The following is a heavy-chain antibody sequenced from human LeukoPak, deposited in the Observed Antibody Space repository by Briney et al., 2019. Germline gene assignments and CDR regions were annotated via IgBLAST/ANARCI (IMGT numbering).Heavy chain of an antibody. Sequence: SETLSLTCTVSGGSISSSSYYWGWIRQPPGKGLEWIGSIYYSGSTYYNPSLKSRVTISVDTSKNQFSLKLSSVTAADTAVYYCARLRSTTYYYDSSGFDYWGQGTLVTVSS. J-gene: IGHJ4*02. V-gene: IGHV4-39*01. D-gene: IGHD3-22*01. CDR2: IYYSGST. CDR1: GGSISSSSYY. CDR3: ARLRSTTYYYDSSGFDY.